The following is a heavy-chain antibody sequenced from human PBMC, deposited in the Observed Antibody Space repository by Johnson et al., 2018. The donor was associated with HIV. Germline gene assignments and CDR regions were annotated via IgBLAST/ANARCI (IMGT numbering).Heavy chain of an antibody. J-gene: IGHJ3*02. CDR3: AREPSIAAAGGDGAFDI. D-gene: IGHD6-13*01. CDR2: INSDGSST. V-gene: IGHV3-74*01. Sequence: EVQLVESGGGLAQPGRSLRLSCAASGFTFSSYWMHWVRQAPGKGLVWVSRINSDGSSTRYADSVKGRFTISRENAKNSLYLQMNSLRAGDTAVYYCAREPSIAAAGGDGAFDIWGQGTMVTVSS. CDR1: GFTFSSYW.